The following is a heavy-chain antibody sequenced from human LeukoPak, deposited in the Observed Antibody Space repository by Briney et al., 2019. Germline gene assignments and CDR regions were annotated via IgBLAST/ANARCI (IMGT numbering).Heavy chain of an antibody. J-gene: IGHJ4*02. CDR3: AKDKGIAVAGTVFDY. CDR2: ISWNSGSI. CDR1: GFTFDDYA. D-gene: IGHD6-19*01. Sequence: GGSLRLSCAASGFTFDDYAMHWVRQAPGKGLEWVSVISWNSGSIGYADSVKGRFTISRDNAKNSLYLQMNSLRAEDTALCYCAKDKGIAVAGTVFDYWGQGTLVTVSS. V-gene: IGHV3-9*01.